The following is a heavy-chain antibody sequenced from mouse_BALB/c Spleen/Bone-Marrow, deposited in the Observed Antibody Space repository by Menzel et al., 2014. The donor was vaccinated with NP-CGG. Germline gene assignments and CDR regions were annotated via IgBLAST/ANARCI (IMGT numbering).Heavy chain of an antibody. D-gene: IGHD3-2*01. CDR2: IYPGDGST. J-gene: IGHJ3*01. CDR1: GYTFTSYY. V-gene: IGHV1S56*01. Sequence: QVQLQQSGPELVKPGASVKMSCKASGYTFTSYYIHWVKQRPGQGLEWIGWIYPGDGSTKYNEKFKGKTTLTADKSSSTAYMLISSLTSEDSAIYFCARTDSSGSWFAYWGQGTLVTVSA. CDR3: ARTDSSGSWFAY.